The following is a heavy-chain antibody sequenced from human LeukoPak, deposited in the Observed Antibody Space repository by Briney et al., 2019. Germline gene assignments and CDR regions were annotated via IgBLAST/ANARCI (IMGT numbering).Heavy chain of an antibody. CDR2: ISGSGGST. J-gene: IGHJ3*02. V-gene: IGHV3-23*01. D-gene: IGHD3-9*01. Sequence: LGGSLRLSCAASGFTFSSYAMSWVRQAPGKGLEWVSAISGSGGSTYYADSVKGRFTISRDNSKNTLYLQMNSLRAEDTAVYYCAKAGLLLFFDWLGVFDIWGQGKMVTVSS. CDR3: AKAGLLLFFDWLGVFDI. CDR1: GFTFSSYA.